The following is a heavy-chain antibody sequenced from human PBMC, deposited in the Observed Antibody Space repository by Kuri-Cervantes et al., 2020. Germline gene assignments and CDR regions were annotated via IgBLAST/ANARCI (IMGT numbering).Heavy chain of an antibody. Sequence: LSLTCAASGFTFSSYAMHWVRQAPGKGLEWVAVISYDGSNKYYADSVKGRFTISRDNSKNTLYLQMNSLRAEDTAVYYCAGMTGYSSGWYWFDPWGQGTLVTVSS. J-gene: IGHJ5*02. CDR2: ISYDGSNK. D-gene: IGHD6-19*01. CDR3: AGMTGYSSGWYWFDP. CDR1: GFTFSSYA. V-gene: IGHV3-30-3*01.